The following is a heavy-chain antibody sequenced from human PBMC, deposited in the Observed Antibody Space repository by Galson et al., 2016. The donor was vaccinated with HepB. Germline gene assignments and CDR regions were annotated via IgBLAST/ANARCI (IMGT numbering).Heavy chain of an antibody. CDR3: AKDIRGRYDFWSGYDLRYYYYYGMDV. J-gene: IGHJ6*02. CDR2: IRWDGAST. Sequence: SLRLSCAASGFIFDDYTMHWVRQAPGHGLEWVSLIRWDGASTYYADSVKCRFTISRDYSKNSLYLQMNSLRTEDTALYYCAKDIRGRYDFWSGYDLRYYYYYGMDVWGQGTTVTVSS. CDR1: GFIFDDYT. D-gene: IGHD3-3*01. V-gene: IGHV3-43*01.